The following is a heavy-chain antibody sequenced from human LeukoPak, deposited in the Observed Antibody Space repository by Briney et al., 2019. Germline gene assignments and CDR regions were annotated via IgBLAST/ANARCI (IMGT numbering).Heavy chain of an antibody. CDR3: ASYNWNFLNDY. D-gene: IGHD1-7*01. V-gene: IGHV3-74*01. Sequence: GGSLRLSCAASGFTFSSYWMYWVRQTPGKGPVWVSGINSDGSRTRYADSVKGRFTISRDNAKNTLYLQMNSLRSEDTAVYYCASYNWNFLNDYWGQGTLVTVSS. CDR2: INSDGSRT. J-gene: IGHJ4*02. CDR1: GFTFSSYW.